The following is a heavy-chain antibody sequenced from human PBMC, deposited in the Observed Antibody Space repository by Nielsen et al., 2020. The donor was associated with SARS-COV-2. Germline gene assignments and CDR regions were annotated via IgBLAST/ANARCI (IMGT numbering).Heavy chain of an antibody. CDR3: ARGAGRYWEATYFDY. J-gene: IGHJ4*02. V-gene: IGHV3-30-3*01. CDR1: GFTFSPYA. D-gene: IGHD3-10*01. CDR2: ISYDGSND. Sequence: GGSLRPSCAVSGFTFSPYAMHWVRQAPGKGLDWVAVISYDGSNDFYADSVKGRFTISRDNSKNTLYLQMNSLRAEDTAIYYCARGAGRYWEATYFDYWGQGTLVTVSS.